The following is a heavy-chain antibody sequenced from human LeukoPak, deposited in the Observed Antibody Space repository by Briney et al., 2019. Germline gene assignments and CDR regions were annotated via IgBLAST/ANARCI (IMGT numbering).Heavy chain of an antibody. J-gene: IGHJ5*02. Sequence: PGGSLRLSCAASGFTCSSSAMSWVRQAPGKGLEWASAIVGSGGRTYYTDSVKGRFTISRDNSKNTLYLQMNRLRDKDTAGYYCAKDVEGDYGSGSYENWFDPWGQGTLVTVSS. V-gene: IGHV3-23*01. CDR3: AKDVEGDYGSGSYENWFDP. CDR1: GFTCSSSA. D-gene: IGHD3-10*01. CDR2: IVGSGGRT.